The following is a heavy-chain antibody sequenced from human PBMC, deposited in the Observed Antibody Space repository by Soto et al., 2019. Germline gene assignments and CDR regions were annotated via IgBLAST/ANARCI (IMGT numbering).Heavy chain of an antibody. Sequence: GESLKISCAASGFTFSSYAMSWVRQAPGKGLEWVSAISGSGGSTYYADSVKGRFTISRDNSKNTLYLQMNSLRAEDTAVYYCAKDPELTGHDAFDIWGQGTMVTVS. CDR1: GFTFSSYA. CDR3: AKDPELTGHDAFDI. CDR2: ISGSGGST. D-gene: IGHD7-27*01. V-gene: IGHV3-23*01. J-gene: IGHJ3*02.